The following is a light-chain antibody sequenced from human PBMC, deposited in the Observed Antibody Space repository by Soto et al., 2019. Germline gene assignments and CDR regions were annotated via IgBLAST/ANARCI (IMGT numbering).Light chain of an antibody. CDR1: SSDVGGYNY. CDR3: SSYTSSSTRWL. Sequence: QSALTQPASVSGSPGQSITISCTGTSSDVGGYNYVSWYQQHPGKAPKLMIYDVSNRPSGVSNRFSGSKSGNTASLTISGLQAEDEADYYCSSYTSSSTRWLFGGGTRSPS. J-gene: IGLJ3*02. CDR2: DVS. V-gene: IGLV2-14*01.